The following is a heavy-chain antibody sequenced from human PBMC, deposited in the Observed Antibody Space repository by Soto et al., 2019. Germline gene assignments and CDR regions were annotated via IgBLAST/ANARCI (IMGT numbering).Heavy chain of an antibody. V-gene: IGHV3-15*01. CDR1: GLTFSNAW. CDR3: TTGFRITIFGVVIKPVDY. Sequence: GGSLRLSCAASGLTFSNAWMSWVRQAPGKGLEWVGRIKSKTDGGTTDYAAPVKGRFTISRDDSKNTLYLQMNSLKTEDTAVYYCTTGFRITIFGVVIKPVDYWGQGTLVTVSS. CDR2: IKSKTDGGTT. D-gene: IGHD3-3*01. J-gene: IGHJ4*02.